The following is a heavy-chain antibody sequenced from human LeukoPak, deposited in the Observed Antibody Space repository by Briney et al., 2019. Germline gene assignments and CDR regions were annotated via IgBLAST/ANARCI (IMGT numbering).Heavy chain of an antibody. CDR2: IIPIFGTA. CDR3: ARGNWNIVVVPAAISPLWFDP. CDR1: GCTFISYA. D-gene: IGHD2-2*02. J-gene: IGHJ5*02. V-gene: IGHV1-69*05. Sequence: GSSVKVSCKASGCTFISYAISWVRQAPGQGLEGMGGIIPIFGTANYAQKFQGRVTITTDESTSTAYMELSSLRSEDTAVYYCARGNWNIVVVPAAISPLWFDPWGQGTLVTVSS.